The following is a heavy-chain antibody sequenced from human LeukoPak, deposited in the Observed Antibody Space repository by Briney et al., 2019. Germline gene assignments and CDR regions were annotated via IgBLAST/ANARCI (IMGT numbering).Heavy chain of an antibody. CDR3: ANLYYDFPF. Sequence: GGSLRLSCAASGLTFSNYAMSWVRQAPGKGLEWVSSIENNDGTTYYADSMKGRFTISRDTSKHMVYLQKNSLRAEDTAMYYCANLYYDFPFWGQGTLVTVSS. CDR2: IENNDGTT. D-gene: IGHD3/OR15-3a*01. J-gene: IGHJ4*02. CDR1: GLTFSNYA. V-gene: IGHV3-23*01.